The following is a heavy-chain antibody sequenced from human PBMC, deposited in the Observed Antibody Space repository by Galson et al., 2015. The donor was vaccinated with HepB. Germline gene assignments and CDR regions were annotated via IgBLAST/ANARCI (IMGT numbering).Heavy chain of an antibody. CDR2: TYYRSKWYN. D-gene: IGHD3-16*02. Sequence: CAISGDSVSSKSDAWNWIRQSPSRGLEWLGRTYYRSKWYNDYAVSVKSRITITPDTSKNQLTLQLKSVTPEDTAVYYCARERGGYLHYKYYGVDVWGQGTTVTVSS. CDR1: GDSVSSKSDA. CDR3: ARERGGYLHYKYYGVDV. V-gene: IGHV6-1*01. J-gene: IGHJ6*02.